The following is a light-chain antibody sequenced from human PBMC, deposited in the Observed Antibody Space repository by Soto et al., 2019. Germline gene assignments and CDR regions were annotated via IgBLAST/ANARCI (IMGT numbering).Light chain of an antibody. J-gene: IGKJ5*01. CDR2: GAS. Sequence: EILMTQSPSTLSVSAGERATLSCRASQSVTSNLAWYQHKPGQAPRLLIYGASTRATGIPARFSGSGSGTEFILTISSVQFDDFAVYYCQQRSNWHPITFGQGTRLEIK. V-gene: IGKV3-15*01. CDR3: QQRSNWHPIT. CDR1: QSVTSN.